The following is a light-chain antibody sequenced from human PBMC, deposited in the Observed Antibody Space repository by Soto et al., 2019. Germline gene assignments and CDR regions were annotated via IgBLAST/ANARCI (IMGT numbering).Light chain of an antibody. V-gene: IGKV3-20*01. J-gene: IGKJ2*01. CDR3: QQYSSSPLYT. Sequence: EIVVTQSPGTLSLSPGERATLSCRASQSVSSSYLAWYQQKPGQAPTLLIYGASTRATGIADRLSRSQSGKHFTLTISRLEPEEFAVYYCQQYSSSPLYTFAQGTKLEIK. CDR2: GAS. CDR1: QSVSSSY.